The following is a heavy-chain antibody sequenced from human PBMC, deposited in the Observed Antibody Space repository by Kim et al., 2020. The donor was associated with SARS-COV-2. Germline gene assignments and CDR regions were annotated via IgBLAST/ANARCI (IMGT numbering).Heavy chain of an antibody. D-gene: IGHD2-8*01. Sequence: GGSLRLSCAASGFSVKNNYMTWIRQPPGKGLEWLSILYTGGGTHYADSVRGRFTISRDTSENTIYLDMKNLRDDDTALYYCARQHNGILDSWGQGAQVSVSS. CDR2: LYTGGGT. CDR3: ARQHNGILDS. CDR1: GFSVKNNY. V-gene: IGHV3-53*01. J-gene: IGHJ4*02.